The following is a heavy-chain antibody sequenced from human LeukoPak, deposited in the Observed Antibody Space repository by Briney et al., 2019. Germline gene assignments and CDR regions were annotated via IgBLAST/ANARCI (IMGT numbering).Heavy chain of an antibody. Sequence: PSETLSLTCAVYGGSFSGYYWSWIRQPPGKGLEWIGEINHSGSTNYNPSLKSRVTISVDTSKNQFSLKLSSVTAADTAVYYCARAPAGVYLHFDYWGQGTLVTVSS. D-gene: IGHD5/OR15-5a*01. CDR2: INHSGST. V-gene: IGHV4-34*01. CDR1: GGSFSGYY. CDR3: ARAPAGVYLHFDY. J-gene: IGHJ4*02.